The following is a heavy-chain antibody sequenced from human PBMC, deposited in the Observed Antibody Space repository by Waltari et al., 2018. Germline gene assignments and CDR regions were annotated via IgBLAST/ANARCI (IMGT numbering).Heavy chain of an antibody. J-gene: IGHJ4*02. CDR1: GFTFSSYW. CDR3: ARGTTTEVDF. CDR2: IRGDARKT. V-gene: IGHV3-74*03. Sequence: EVLLVESGGGLVQPGGSLRLSCEVAGFTFSSYWMHWVRQPPGTGLVWISRIRGDARKTAYVDSVQGRFTISRDNAQSTLYLQMDTVTVETTAVYYCARGTTTEVDFWGQGTLVTVSS. D-gene: IGHD4-17*01.